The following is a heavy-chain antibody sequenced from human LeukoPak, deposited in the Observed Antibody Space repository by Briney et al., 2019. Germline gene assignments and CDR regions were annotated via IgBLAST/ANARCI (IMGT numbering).Heavy chain of an antibody. CDR3: ARDWTTTGTFGY. J-gene: IGHJ4*02. Sequence: SQTLSLTCAISGDSVSSNSAAWNWIRQSPSRGLEWLGRTYYRSKWYSDYAPSVISRITISPDTSKDEFSLQLISVTPEDTAVYYCARDWTTTGTFGYWGQGTLVTVSS. V-gene: IGHV6-1*01. CDR2: TYYRSKWYS. CDR1: GDSVSSNSAA. D-gene: IGHD1-1*01.